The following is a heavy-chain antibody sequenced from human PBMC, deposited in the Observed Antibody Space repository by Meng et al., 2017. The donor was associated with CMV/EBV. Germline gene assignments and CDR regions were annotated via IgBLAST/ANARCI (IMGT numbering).Heavy chain of an antibody. CDR2: IKSKTDGGTT. Sequence: GESLKISCAASGFTFSNAWMSWVRQAPGKGLEWVGRIKSKTDGGTTDYAAPVKGRFTISRDNSKNTLFLQMNSLRAEDTAVYYCARWDIVTTFRKDYYYYGMDVWGQGTTVTVSS. V-gene: IGHV3-15*01. CDR3: ARWDIVTTFRKDYYYYGMDV. D-gene: IGHD5-12*01. J-gene: IGHJ6*02. CDR1: GFTFSNAW.